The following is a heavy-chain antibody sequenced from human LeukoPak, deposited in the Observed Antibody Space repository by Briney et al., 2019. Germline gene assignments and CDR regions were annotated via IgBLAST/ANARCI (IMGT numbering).Heavy chain of an antibody. Sequence: ASVKVSCKASGYTFTGYYVHWVRQAPGQGLEWMGWINPNSGGTNYAQKFQGRVTMTRDTSISTAYMELSRLRSDDTAVYYCARVPIDTAMVHFDYWGQGTLVTVSS. D-gene: IGHD5-18*01. CDR3: ARVPIDTAMVHFDY. J-gene: IGHJ4*02. CDR1: GYTFTGYY. V-gene: IGHV1-2*02. CDR2: INPNSGGT.